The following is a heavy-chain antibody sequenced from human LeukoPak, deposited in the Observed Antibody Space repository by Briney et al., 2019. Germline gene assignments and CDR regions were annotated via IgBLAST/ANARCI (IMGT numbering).Heavy chain of an antibody. V-gene: IGHV3-74*01. J-gene: IGHJ2*01. Sequence: GGSLRLSCVGSGFTFNTYWIHWVRQAPGKGLVWVSRVNEDGSETNYADSVKGRFTLSRDNAKNTVYLQMNNLRAEDTAVYYCVRAKPADFDLWGRGTLVTVSS. CDR1: GFTFNTYW. CDR2: VNEDGSET. CDR3: VRAKPADFDL.